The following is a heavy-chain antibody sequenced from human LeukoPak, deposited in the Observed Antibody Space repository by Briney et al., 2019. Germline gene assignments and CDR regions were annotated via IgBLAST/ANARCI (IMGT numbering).Heavy chain of an antibody. V-gene: IGHV3-21*05. Sequence: GGSLRLSCAASGFTFSTYGMNWIRKAPGKGLEWISYISSSSSYTDYADSVKGRFTISRDNAKSALYLQMHSLRLEDTAVYYCAAGTAADFWGQGTLVTVSS. CDR3: AAGTAADF. J-gene: IGHJ4*02. CDR1: GFTFSTYG. CDR2: ISSSSSYT. D-gene: IGHD6-13*01.